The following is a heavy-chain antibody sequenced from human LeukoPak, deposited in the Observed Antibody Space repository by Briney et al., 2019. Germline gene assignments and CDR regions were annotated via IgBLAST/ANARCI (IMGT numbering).Heavy chain of an antibody. CDR2: ISGSGGST. J-gene: IGHJ4*02. V-gene: IGHV3-23*01. Sequence: GGSLRLSCAASGFTFSSYAMSWVRQAPGKGLEWVSAISGSGGSTYYADSVKGRFTISRDNSKNTLYLQMNSLRAEDTAVYYCAKAIFVVVPAAISFPCDYWGQGTLVTVSS. D-gene: IGHD2-2*01. CDR1: GFTFSSYA. CDR3: AKAIFVVVPAAISFPCDY.